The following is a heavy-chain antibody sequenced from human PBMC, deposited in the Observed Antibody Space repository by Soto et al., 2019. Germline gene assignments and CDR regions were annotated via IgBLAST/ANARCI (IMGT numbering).Heavy chain of an antibody. V-gene: IGHV1-69*13. Sequence: SVKVSCKASGGTFSSYAISWVRQAPGQGLEWMGGITPIFGTANYAQKFQGRVTITADESTSTAYMELSSLRSEDTAVYYWAGGGVTIFGEHYYGRDVWGQGPRVTVSS. CDR3: AGGGVTIFGEHYYGRDV. CDR1: GGTFSSYA. D-gene: IGHD3-3*01. J-gene: IGHJ6*02. CDR2: ITPIFGTA.